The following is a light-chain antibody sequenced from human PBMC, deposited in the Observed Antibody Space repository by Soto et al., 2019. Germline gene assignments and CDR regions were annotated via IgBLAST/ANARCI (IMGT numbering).Light chain of an antibody. J-gene: IGKJ4*01. V-gene: IGKV3-11*01. Sequence: EIVLTQSPTTLSLSPGERATLSCRASQSVSSYFAWYQQKPGQAPRLLIYDASTRAADIPARFSGSGSGTDFTITISSLEPEDFQVYYCQQRSGWPLNFAGGTKVDIK. CDR3: QQRSGWPLN. CDR1: QSVSSY. CDR2: DAS.